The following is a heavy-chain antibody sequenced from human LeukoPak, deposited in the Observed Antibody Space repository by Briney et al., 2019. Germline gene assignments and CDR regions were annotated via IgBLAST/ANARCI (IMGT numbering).Heavy chain of an antibody. Sequence: SETLSLTCTVSGGSISSSSYYWGWIRQPPGKGLEWIGSIYYSGSTYYNPSLKSRVTISVDTSKNQFSLKLSSVTAADAAVYYCARGRAMTEDWGQGTLVTVSS. CDR2: IYYSGST. D-gene: IGHD2-2*01. V-gene: IGHV4-39*07. J-gene: IGHJ4*02. CDR1: GGSISSSSYY. CDR3: ARGRAMTED.